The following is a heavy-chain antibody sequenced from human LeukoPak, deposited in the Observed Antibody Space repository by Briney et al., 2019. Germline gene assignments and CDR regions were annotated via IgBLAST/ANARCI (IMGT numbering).Heavy chain of an antibody. CDR2: ISGSGGST. D-gene: IGHD3-22*01. Sequence: PGGSLRLSCAASGFTFRSYGMSWVRQAPGKGLEWVSVISGSGGSTYYADSVKGRFTISRDNSKNTLYLQMNSLRAEDTAVYYCAKGSKLLVITRDHHMDVWGKGTTVTISS. J-gene: IGHJ6*03. CDR3: AKGSKLLVITRDHHMDV. CDR1: GFTFRSYG. V-gene: IGHV3-23*01.